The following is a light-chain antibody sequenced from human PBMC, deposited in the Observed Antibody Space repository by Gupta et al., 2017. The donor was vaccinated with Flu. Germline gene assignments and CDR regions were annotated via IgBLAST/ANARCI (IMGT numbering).Light chain of an antibody. CDR2: GAS. J-gene: IGKJ1*01. CDR1: QSVSSSY. Sequence: EIVLTQSPGTLSLSPGERATLSCRASQSVSSSYLAWYQQKPGQAPRLLIYGASSRATGIPDRFSGSGSGTEFTLTISRLEPEDFAVYYCQQDASSPKTFGQGTKLEIK. V-gene: IGKV3-20*01. CDR3: QQDASSPKT.